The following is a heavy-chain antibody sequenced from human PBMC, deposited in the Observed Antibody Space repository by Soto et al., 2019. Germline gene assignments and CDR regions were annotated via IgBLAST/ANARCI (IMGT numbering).Heavy chain of an antibody. J-gene: IGHJ5*02. V-gene: IGHV4-61*01. D-gene: IGHD3-9*01. Sequence: SETLSLTCTVSGGSVSSGSYYWSWIRQPPGKGLEWIGYIYYSGSTNYNPSLRSRVTISVDTSKNQFSLNLSSVTAADTAVYYCARVDTLDRWFDPWGQGTLVTVSS. CDR2: IYYSGST. CDR3: ARVDTLDRWFDP. CDR1: GGSVSSGSYY.